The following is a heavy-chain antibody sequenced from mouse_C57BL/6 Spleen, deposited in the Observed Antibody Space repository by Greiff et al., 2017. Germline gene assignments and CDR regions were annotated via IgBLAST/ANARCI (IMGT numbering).Heavy chain of an antibody. CDR3: ARHYCGSSFDAMDY. V-gene: IGHV1-82*01. CDR1: GYAFSSSW. J-gene: IGHJ4*01. Sequence: VQLQQSGPELVKPGASVKISCKASGYAFSSSWMNWVKQRPGKGLEWIGRIYPGDGDTNYNGKFKGKATLTADKSSSTAYMQLSSLTSEDSAVYFCARHYCGSSFDAMDYWGQGTSVTVSS. D-gene: IGHD1-1*01. CDR2: IYPGDGDT.